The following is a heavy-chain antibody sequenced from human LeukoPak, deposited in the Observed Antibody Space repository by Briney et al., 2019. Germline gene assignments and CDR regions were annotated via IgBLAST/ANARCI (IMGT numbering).Heavy chain of an antibody. Sequence: PSETLSLTCTVSGYSMSNSYYWGWIRPPPGKGLEWIGSINHSGSTYYNPSLKSRVTMSVATSKNQFSLKLSSVTAADTAVYYCAREGGIVVAGTWGRNSYYMDVWGKGTTVTVSS. J-gene: IGHJ6*03. V-gene: IGHV4-38-2*02. D-gene: IGHD6-19*01. CDR1: GYSMSNSYY. CDR3: AREGGIVVAGTWGRNSYYMDV. CDR2: INHSGST.